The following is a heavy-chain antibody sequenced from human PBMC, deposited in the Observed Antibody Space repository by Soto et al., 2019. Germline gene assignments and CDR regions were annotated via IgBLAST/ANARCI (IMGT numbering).Heavy chain of an antibody. CDR3: ARADYSKIAY. Sequence: SETLSLTCSISGGSINNYYGSWIRQPPGRGLEWIGYIYYSGRTNYSPSLKSRVTVSVDTSKNQFSLKLTSVTAADTAVYYCARADYSKIAYWGQGTLVTVSS. V-gene: IGHV4-59*01. J-gene: IGHJ4*02. CDR2: IYYSGRT. D-gene: IGHD4-4*01. CDR1: GGSINNYY.